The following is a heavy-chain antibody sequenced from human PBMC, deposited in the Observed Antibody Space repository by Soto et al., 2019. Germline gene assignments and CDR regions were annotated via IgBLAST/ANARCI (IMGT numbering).Heavy chain of an antibody. D-gene: IGHD3-10*01. Sequence: SETLSLTCTVSGGFISSGAYLWSRIRQPPGKGLEWIGTTYYNGYVYYNPSLRSRGSMSVDTSKNQFSLTLISMAAADTGVYYFVLYFFAVVIEGWAYWGRG. V-gene: IGHV4-39*01. CDR1: GGFISSGAYL. CDR2: TYYNGYV. J-gene: IGHJ4*02. CDR3: VLYFFAVVIEGWAY.